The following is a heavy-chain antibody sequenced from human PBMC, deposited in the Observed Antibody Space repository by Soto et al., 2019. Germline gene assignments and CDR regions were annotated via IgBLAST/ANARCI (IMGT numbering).Heavy chain of an antibody. V-gene: IGHV3-30*18. D-gene: IGHD7-27*01. J-gene: IGHJ3*02. CDR1: GFTFNSYS. CDR2: ISYDGSNK. Sequence: GGSLRLSCAASGFTFNSYSMNWVRQAPGKGLEWVAVISYDGSNKYYADSVKGRFTISRDNSKNTLYLQMNSLRAEDTAVYYCAKDLGHGGRGAFDIWGQGTMVTVSS. CDR3: AKDLGHGGRGAFDI.